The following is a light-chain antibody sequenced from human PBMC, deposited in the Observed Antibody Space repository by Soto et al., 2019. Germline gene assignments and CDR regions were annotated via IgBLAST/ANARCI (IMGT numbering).Light chain of an antibody. CDR3: QQYGTSPWT. CDR1: QSVDSRY. J-gene: IGKJ1*01. CDR2: GAS. Sequence: EIVLTQSPGTLSLSPGERATLSCWASQSVDSRYLAWYQQKPGQAPRLLIYGASSRATGIPDRFTGSGSGTDFTLTSSRLEPEDFAVYYCQQYGTSPWTFGQGTKVEIK. V-gene: IGKV3-20*01.